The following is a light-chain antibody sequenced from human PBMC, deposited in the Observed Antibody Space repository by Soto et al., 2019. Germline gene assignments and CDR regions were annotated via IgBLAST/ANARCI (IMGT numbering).Light chain of an antibody. CDR1: SSDVGGYHY. J-gene: IGLJ1*01. V-gene: IGLV2-14*01. CDR2: DVS. CDR3: SSYTSSSTYV. Sequence: QSALTQPASVSGSPGQSITISCTGTSSDVGGYHYVSWYQQHPGKAPKLMIYDVSNRPSGVSNRFSGSKSGNTASLTISVLQAEDEADYYCSSYTSSSTYVFGTGTKVTVL.